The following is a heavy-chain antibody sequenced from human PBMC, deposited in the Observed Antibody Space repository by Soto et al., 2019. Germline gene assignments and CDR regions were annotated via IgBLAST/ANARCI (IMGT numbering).Heavy chain of an antibody. D-gene: IGHD2-2*01. J-gene: IGHJ6*02. CDR3: ARGMPNYFYYGLDV. Sequence: PSETLSLTCTVSGGSIKSDYYWTWVRQPPGGGLEWMGYKYYSGATDSDPSLKRRGSFSVDMSKNQFSLDLTSVTVADTAVYYCARGMPNYFYYGLDVWGQGIPVT. CDR2: KYYSGAT. CDR1: GGSIKSDYY. V-gene: IGHV4-30-4*01.